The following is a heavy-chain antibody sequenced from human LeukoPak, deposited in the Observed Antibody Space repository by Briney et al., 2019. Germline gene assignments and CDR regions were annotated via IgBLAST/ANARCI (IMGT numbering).Heavy chain of an antibody. D-gene: IGHD2-15*01. CDR2: IYYSGST. J-gene: IGHJ4*02. V-gene: IGHV4-59*12. Sequence: SETLSLTCTVSGGSISSYYWSWIRQPPGKGLEWIACIYYSGSTKYNPSLKSRVTISVDTSKNQFSLRLSSVTAADTAVYYCARAYCSGGSCYSGFDYWGQGTLVTVSS. CDR1: GGSISSYY. CDR3: ARAYCSGGSCYSGFDY.